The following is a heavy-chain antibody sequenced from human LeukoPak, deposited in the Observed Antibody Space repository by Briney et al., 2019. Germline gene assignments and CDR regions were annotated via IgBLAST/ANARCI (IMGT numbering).Heavy chain of an antibody. J-gene: IGHJ4*02. V-gene: IGHV4-34*01. CDR2: INHSGST. D-gene: IGHD5-24*01. CDR1: GGSFSGYY. Sequence: SETLSLTCAVYGGSFSGYYWSWIRQPPGKGPEWIGEINHSGSTNYNPSLKSRVTISVDTSKNQFSLKLSSVTAADTAVYYCAREGDGYNSFFDYWGQGTLVTVSS. CDR3: AREGDGYNSFFDY.